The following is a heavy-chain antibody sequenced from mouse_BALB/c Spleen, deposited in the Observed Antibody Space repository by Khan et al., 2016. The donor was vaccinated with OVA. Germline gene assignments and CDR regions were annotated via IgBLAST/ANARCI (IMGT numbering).Heavy chain of an antibody. CDR1: GFAFSNYD. J-gene: IGHJ2*01. CDR2: ISSGGGTT. CDR3: VRLHYYGSNYYFDY. V-gene: IGHV5-12-1*01. D-gene: IGHD1-1*01. Sequence: EVELVESGGGLVKPGGSLKLSCTVPGFAFSNYDMSWVRQTPEKRLDWVAYISSGGGTTYYPDTAKGRFTVSRDNAKNTLYLQMNSLKSEDTAMYYCVRLHYYGSNYYFDYWGQGTTLTVSS.